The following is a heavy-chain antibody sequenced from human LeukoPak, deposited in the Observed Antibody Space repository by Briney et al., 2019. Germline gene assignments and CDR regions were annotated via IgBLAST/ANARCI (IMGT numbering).Heavy chain of an antibody. J-gene: IGHJ4*02. V-gene: IGHV3-30-3*01. Sequence: PGGSLRLSCAASGFTFSNYAIHWVRQAPGKGLEWVALISFDGTNKYYADSVKGRFTISRDNSKDTLYLLMNNLTAEDTAVYYCARGGLYSSGWPYYFDYWGQGTLVTVSS. CDR3: ARGGLYSSGWPYYFDY. CDR2: ISFDGTNK. CDR1: GFTFSNYA. D-gene: IGHD6-19*01.